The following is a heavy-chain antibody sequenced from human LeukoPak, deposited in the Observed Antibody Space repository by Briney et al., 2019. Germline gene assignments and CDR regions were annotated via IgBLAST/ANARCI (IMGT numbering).Heavy chain of an antibody. CDR1: GFTFSNYW. V-gene: IGHV3-74*01. Sequence: GGSLRLSCAASGFTFSNYWMHWVRQAPGKGLVWVSRISSDGTSTTYADSVRGRFTISRDNAKNMLFLQMNSLRAEDTAIYYCARGGDPVKYYAEYFQHWGQGALVTVST. D-gene: IGHD1-26*01. CDR2: ISSDGTST. CDR3: ARGGDPVKYYAEYFQH. J-gene: IGHJ1*01.